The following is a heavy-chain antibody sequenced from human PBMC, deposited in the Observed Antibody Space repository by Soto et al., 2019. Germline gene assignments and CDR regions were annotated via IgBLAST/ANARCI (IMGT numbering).Heavy chain of an antibody. CDR2: IIPILGIA. V-gene: IGHV1-69*02. D-gene: IGHD6-19*01. CDR1: GGTFSSYT. Sequence: ASVKGSCKASGGTFSSYTISWVRQAPGQGLEWMGRIIPILGIANYAQKFQGRVTITADKSTSTAYMELSSLRSEDTAVYYCASPRDDIAVGSGDHWGQGTLVTVSS. J-gene: IGHJ4*02. CDR3: ASPRDDIAVGSGDH.